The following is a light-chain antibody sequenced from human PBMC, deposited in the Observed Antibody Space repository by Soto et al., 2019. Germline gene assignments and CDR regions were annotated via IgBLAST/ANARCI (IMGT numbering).Light chain of an antibody. CDR1: SSDFGGYNY. CDR2: DVS. CDR3: SSYTSSSTLVV. J-gene: IGLJ2*01. Sequence: QSALTQPASVSGSPGQSITISCTGTSSDFGGYNYVSWYQQHPGKAPKLMIYDVSNRPSGVSNRFSGSKSGNTASLTSSGLQAEDEADYYCSSYTSSSTLVVFGGGTKLTVL. V-gene: IGLV2-14*01.